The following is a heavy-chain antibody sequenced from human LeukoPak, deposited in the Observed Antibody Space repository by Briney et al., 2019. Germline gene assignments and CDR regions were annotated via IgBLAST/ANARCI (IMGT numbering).Heavy chain of an antibody. J-gene: IGHJ3*02. D-gene: IGHD1-26*01. Sequence: ASVKVSCKASVGTFSSYAISWVRQAPGQGLEWMGGIIPIFGTANYAQKFQGRVTITTDESTSTAYMELSSLRSEDTAVYYCARDLFPNYSGSSDAFDIWGQGTMVTVSS. CDR1: VGTFSSYA. CDR2: IIPIFGTA. V-gene: IGHV1-69*05. CDR3: ARDLFPNYSGSSDAFDI.